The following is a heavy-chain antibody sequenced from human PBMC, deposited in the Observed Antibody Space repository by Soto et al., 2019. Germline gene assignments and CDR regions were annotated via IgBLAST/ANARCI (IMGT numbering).Heavy chain of an antibody. D-gene: IGHD6-19*01. CDR2: IYSGGST. V-gene: IGHV3-53*04. CDR3: ARAREKAVAGSFAFDI. J-gene: IGHJ3*02. CDR1: GFTVSSNY. Sequence: LRLSCAASGFTVSSNYMSWVRQAPGKGLEWVSVIYSGGSTYYADSVKGRFTISRHNSKNTLYLQMNSLRAEDTAVYYCARAREKAVAGSFAFDIWGQGTMVTVSS.